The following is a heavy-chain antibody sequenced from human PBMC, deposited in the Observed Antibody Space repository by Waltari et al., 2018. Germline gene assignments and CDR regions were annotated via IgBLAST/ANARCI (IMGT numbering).Heavy chain of an antibody. CDR2: ISAYNGNT. CDR1: GYTFTSYG. J-gene: IGHJ4*02. V-gene: IGHV1-18*01. Sequence: QVQLVQSGAEVKKPGASVKVSCKASGYTFTSYGISWVRQAPGQGLEWMGGISAYNGNTNYAQMLQGIVTMTTATATSTSYMELRSLRSDDTAVYYCARALMKKAGYYFDYWGQGTLVTVSS. CDR3: ARALMKKAGYYFDY.